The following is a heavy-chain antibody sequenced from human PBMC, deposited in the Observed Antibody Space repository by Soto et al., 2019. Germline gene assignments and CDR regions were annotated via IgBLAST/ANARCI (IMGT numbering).Heavy chain of an antibody. CDR2: IHHSGTT. CDR1: GXSISSGWY. V-gene: IGHV4-38-2*01. Sequence: LSLTCAVSGXSISSGWYWGWIRQPPGKGLEWIGNIHHSGTTYYNPSLQSRVTISIDTSKNLFSLKLNSVTAADTAVYYCARAGDTMIRGVIIMNYYGMDVWGQGTTVTVSS. D-gene: IGHD3-10*01. CDR3: ARAGDTMIRGVIIMNYYGMDV. J-gene: IGHJ6*02.